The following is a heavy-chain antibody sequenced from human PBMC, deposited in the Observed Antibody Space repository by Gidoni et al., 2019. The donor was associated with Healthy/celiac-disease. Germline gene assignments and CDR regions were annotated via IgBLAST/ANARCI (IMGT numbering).Heavy chain of an antibody. J-gene: IGHJ4*02. CDR1: GGSISSYY. Sequence: QVQLQESGPGLVKPSETLSLTCTVPGGSISSYYWSWIRQPPGKGLGWSGYIYYSGSTNSTPSLKSRVTISVDTSKNQFSLKLSSVTAADTAVYYCARDLGPSWSTHYFDYCGQGTLVTVSS. D-gene: IGHD6-13*01. V-gene: IGHV4-59*01. CDR2: IYYSGST. CDR3: ARDLGPSWSTHYFDY.